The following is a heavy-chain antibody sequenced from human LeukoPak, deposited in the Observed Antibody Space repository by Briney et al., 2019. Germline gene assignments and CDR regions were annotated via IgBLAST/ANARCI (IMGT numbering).Heavy chain of an antibody. CDR3: AREFRQTYSSGWSLDY. J-gene: IGHJ4*02. Sequence: PGGSLRLSCAASGFTFSSYEMNWVRQAPGKGLEWVSYILNSGTTTYYADSVKGRFTISRDNSRNTVYLHMDSLRAEDTATYYCAREFRQTYSSGWSLDYWGQGTLVTVSS. D-gene: IGHD6-19*01. CDR1: GFTFSSYE. CDR2: ILNSGTTT. V-gene: IGHV3-48*03.